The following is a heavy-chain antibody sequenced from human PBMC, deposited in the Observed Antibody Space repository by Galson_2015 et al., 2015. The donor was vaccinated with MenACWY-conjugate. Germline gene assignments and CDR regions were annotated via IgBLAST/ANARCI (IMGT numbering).Heavy chain of an antibody. CDR3: ARASYSGSYYY. V-gene: IGHV4-39*01. J-gene: IGHJ4*02. D-gene: IGHD1-26*01. CDR2: IYYSGST. Sequence: SETLSLTCAVSGGSISSSNWWSWVRQPPGKGLEWIGSIYYSGSTYYNPSLKSRVTISVDTSKNQFSLKLSSVTAADTAVYYCARASYSGSYYYWGQGTLVTVSS. CDR1: GGSISSSNW.